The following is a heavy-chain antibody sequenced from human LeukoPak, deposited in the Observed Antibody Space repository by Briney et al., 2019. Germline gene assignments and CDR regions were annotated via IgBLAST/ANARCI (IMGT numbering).Heavy chain of an antibody. J-gene: IGHJ4*02. Sequence: PGGSLRLSCGASGFTFSSYAMSWVRQAPGKGLEWVSAISGSGGSTYYADSVRGRFTSSRENSKNTLYLQMNSLRAEDTAVYYCAKGISLWFGEFVAWGEGTLVTVSS. D-gene: IGHD3-10*01. CDR2: ISGSGGST. V-gene: IGHV3-23*01. CDR1: GFTFSSYA. CDR3: AKGISLWFGEFVA.